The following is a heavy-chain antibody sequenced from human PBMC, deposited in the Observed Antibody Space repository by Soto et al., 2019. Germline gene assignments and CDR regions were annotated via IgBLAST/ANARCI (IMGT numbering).Heavy chain of an antibody. CDR3: ARGYSGSGSYYPTDY. V-gene: IGHV4-30-4*01. CDR2: IYYSGST. CDR1: GGSISSGDYY. D-gene: IGHD3-10*01. J-gene: IGHJ4*02. Sequence: PSETLSLTCAVSGGSISSGDYYWSWIRQPPGKGLEWIGYIYYSGSTYYNPSLKSRVTISVDTSKNQFSLKLNSVTAADTAVYYCARGYSGSGSYYPTDYWGQGTLVTVSS.